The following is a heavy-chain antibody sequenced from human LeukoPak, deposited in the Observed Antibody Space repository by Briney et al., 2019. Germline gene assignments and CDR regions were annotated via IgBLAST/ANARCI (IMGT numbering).Heavy chain of an antibody. J-gene: IGHJ4*02. CDR1: GFTFDDYA. CDR2: ISWNSGSI. CDR3: AKDSGGTMVQGVMDEGYFDY. D-gene: IGHD3-10*01. Sequence: GGSLRLSCAASGFTFDDYAMHWVRQAPGKGLEWVSGISWNSGSIGYADSVKGRFTISRDNAKNSLYLQMNSLRAEDTALYYCAKDSGGTMVQGVMDEGYFDYWGQGTLVTVSS. V-gene: IGHV3-9*01.